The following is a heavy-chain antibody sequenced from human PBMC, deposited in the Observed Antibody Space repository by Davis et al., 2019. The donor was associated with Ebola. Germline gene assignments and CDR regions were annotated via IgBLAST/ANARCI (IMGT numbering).Heavy chain of an antibody. J-gene: IGHJ6*04. CDR1: GGSVGSDY. CDR2: IYYSGST. V-gene: IGHV4-59*02. CDR3: ARTSGSYYYYGMDV. D-gene: IGHD1-26*01. Sequence: SETLSLTCSVSGGSVGSDYWSWIRQSPGKGLEWIGYIYYSGSTNYNPSLKSRVTISVDTSKNQFSLKLSSVTAADTAVYYCARTSGSYYYYGMDVWGKGTTVTVSS.